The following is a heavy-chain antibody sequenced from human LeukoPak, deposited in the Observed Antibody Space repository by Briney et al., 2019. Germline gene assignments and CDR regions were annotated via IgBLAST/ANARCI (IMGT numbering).Heavy chain of an antibody. CDR2: ISSSGSTI. J-gene: IGHJ6*03. D-gene: IGHD2-2*02. Sequence: GGSLRLSCAASGFTFSSYEMNWVRQAPGKGLEWASYISSSGSTIYYADSVKGRFTISRDNAKNSLYVQMNSLRAEETAVYYCARGVPGYCSGTSCYKDYYYMDVWGKGTTVTVSS. V-gene: IGHV3-48*03. CDR1: GFTFSSYE. CDR3: ARGVPGYCSGTSCYKDYYYMDV.